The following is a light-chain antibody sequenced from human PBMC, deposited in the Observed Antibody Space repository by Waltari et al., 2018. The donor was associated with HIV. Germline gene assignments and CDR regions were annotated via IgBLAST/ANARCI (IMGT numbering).Light chain of an antibody. V-gene: IGLV4-60*02. CDR2: LEGGGFY. Sequence: QPVLTHSSSASASLGSSVKLTCTLTSGPSSTIIAWHHQQPGKAPRYLMKLEGGGFYNKGSGVPDRFSGSSSGADRYLTISNLQFEDEADYYCETWDSSTWVFGGGTKLTVL. J-gene: IGLJ3*02. CDR3: ETWDSSTWV. CDR1: SGPSSTI.